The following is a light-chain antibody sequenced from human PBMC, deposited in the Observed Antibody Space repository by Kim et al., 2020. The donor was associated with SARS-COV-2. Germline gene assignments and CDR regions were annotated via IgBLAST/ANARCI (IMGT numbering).Light chain of an antibody. CDR1: QSVSRNY. J-gene: IGKJ1*01. V-gene: IGKV3-20*01. Sequence: EIVLTQSPGTLSLSPGERATLSCRASQSVSRNYLAWHQQKPGQAPRLLIYDASSRATGIPDRFSGSGSETDFTLTISRLEPEDFAVYYCQQYGSSPHTFGQGTKVDIK. CDR3: QQYGSSPHT. CDR2: DAS.